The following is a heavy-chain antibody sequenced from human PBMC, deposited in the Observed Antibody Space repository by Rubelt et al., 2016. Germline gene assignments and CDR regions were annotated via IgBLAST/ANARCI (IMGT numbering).Heavy chain of an antibody. Sequence: SGSTYYNPSLKSRVTISVDTSKNQFSLKLSSVTAADTAVYYCARSADIVVVPAATEDFDYWGQGTLVTVSS. CDR3: ARSADIVVVPAATEDFDY. CDR2: SGST. V-gene: IGHV4-39*07. J-gene: IGHJ4*02. D-gene: IGHD2-2*01.